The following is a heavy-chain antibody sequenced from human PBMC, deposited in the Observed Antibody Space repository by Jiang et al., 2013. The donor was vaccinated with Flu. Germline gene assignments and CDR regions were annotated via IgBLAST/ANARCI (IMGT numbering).Heavy chain of an antibody. J-gene: IGHJ5*02. V-gene: IGHV7-4-1*01. Sequence: KASGYTFTSYAMNWVRQAPGQGLEWMGWINTNTGNPTYAQGFTGRFVFSLDTPVSTAYLQICSLKAEDTAVYYCARVSYCSSTSCYPSFDPWGQGTLVTVSS. D-gene: IGHD2-2*01. CDR2: INTNTGNP. CDR3: ARVSYCSSTSCYPSFDP. CDR1: GYTFTSYA.